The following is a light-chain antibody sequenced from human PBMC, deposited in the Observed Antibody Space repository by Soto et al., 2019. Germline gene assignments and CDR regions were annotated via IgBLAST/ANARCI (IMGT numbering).Light chain of an antibody. J-gene: IGKJ2*01. CDR3: MQGTHWPYT. Sequence: DAVMTQSPLSLPVALGQPASISCRSSQSLVYSDGNTYLNWFHQRPGQSPRRLIYQVSKRDSGVTDRFSGNGSGTDFTLKVSRVESEDVGVYYCMQGTHWPYTFGQGTNLEIK. CDR1: QSLVYSDGNTY. V-gene: IGKV2-30*01. CDR2: QVS.